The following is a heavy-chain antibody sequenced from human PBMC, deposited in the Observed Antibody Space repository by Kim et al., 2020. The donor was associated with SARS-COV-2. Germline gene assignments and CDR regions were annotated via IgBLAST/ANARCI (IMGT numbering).Heavy chain of an antibody. Sequence: SETLSLTCTVSGGSIRSSYWSWIRQPPGKGLEWIAYIYFSGKTNYNPSLKGRLTISVDTSKNQFSLKLRSVTATDTAVYYCASSAVTSPNWFDPWGQGTLVTVSS. J-gene: IGHJ5*02. CDR2: IYFSGKT. V-gene: IGHV4-59*08. CDR1: GGSIRSSY. D-gene: IGHD4-17*01. CDR3: ASSAVTSPNWFDP.